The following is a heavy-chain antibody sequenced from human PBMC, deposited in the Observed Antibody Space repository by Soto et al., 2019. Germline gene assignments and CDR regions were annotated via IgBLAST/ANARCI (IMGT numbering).Heavy chain of an antibody. CDR2: ISGSGGST. V-gene: IGHV3-23*01. CDR3: AKVATSNYYDSSGAFDY. CDR1: GFTFSSYA. J-gene: IGHJ4*02. Sequence: GGSLRLSCAASGFTFSSYAMSWARQAPGKGLEWVSAISGSGGSTYYADSVKGRFTISRDNSKNTLYLQMNSLRAEDTAVYYCAKVATSNYYDSSGAFDYWGQGTLVTVSS. D-gene: IGHD3-22*01.